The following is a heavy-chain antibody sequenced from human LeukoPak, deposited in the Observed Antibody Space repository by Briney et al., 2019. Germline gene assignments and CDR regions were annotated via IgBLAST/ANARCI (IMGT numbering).Heavy chain of an antibody. CDR3: ASLINRDGYNL. V-gene: IGHV1-69*06. J-gene: IGHJ4*02. D-gene: IGHD5-24*01. CDR2: IIPIFGTA. Sequence: ASVKVSCKASGGTFSSYAISWVRQAPGQGLEWMGGIIPIFGTANYAQKFQGRVTITADKSTSTAYMELSSLRSEDTAVYCCASLINRDGYNLWGQGTLVTVSS. CDR1: GGTFSSYA.